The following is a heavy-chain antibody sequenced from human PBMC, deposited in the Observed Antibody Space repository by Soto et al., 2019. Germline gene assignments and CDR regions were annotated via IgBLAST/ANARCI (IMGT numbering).Heavy chain of an antibody. CDR3: ALITMVRGVITKNSPFDY. Sequence: SGPTLVNPTQTLTLTCTFSGFSLSTSGVGVGWIRQPPGKALEWLALIYWDDDKLYSPSLKSRLTITKDTSKNQVVLTMTNIVPVDTATYYFALITMVRGVITKNSPFDYWGQGTLVTVS. V-gene: IGHV2-5*02. J-gene: IGHJ4*02. CDR1: GFSLSTSGVG. CDR2: IYWDDDK. D-gene: IGHD3-10*01.